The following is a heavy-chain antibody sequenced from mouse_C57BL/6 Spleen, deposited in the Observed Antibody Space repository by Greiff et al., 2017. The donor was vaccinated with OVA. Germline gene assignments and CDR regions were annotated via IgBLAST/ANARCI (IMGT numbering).Heavy chain of an antibody. Sequence: EVQLQQSGAELVRPGASVKLSCTASGFNIKDYYMHWVKQRPEQGLEWIGRIDPEDGDTEYAPKFQGKATMTADTSSNTAYLQLSSLTSEDTAVYYCTTFYDGYLAWFAYWGQGTLVTVSA. V-gene: IGHV14-1*01. CDR2: IDPEDGDT. J-gene: IGHJ3*01. CDR1: GFNIKDYY. D-gene: IGHD2-3*01. CDR3: TTFYDGYLAWFAY.